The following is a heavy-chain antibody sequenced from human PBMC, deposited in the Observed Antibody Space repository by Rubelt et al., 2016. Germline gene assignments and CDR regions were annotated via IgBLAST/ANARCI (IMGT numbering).Heavy chain of an antibody. V-gene: IGHV7-4-1*02. CDR3: LTSRNYYYYGMDV. CDR1: GYAFTAYY. Sequence: KKPGASVKVSCKASGYAFTAYYVHWVRQAPGQGLEWMGWVNTNTGNPTYAQGFAGRFVFSLDTSVSTAYLQISSLKAEDTAVYYCLTSRNYYYYGMDVWGQGTTVTVSS. CDR2: VNTNTGNP. D-gene: IGHD1-14*01. J-gene: IGHJ6*02.